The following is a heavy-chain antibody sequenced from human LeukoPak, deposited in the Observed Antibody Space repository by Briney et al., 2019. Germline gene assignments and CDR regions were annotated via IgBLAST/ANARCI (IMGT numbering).Heavy chain of an antibody. D-gene: IGHD3-9*01. CDR1: GFTFSSFW. CDR3: ARDILTARKRYYFDY. J-gene: IGHJ4*02. V-gene: IGHV3-7*01. CDR2: IRQDGSAK. Sequence: GGSLRLSCAASGFTFSSFWMTWVRQAPGKGLEWVANIRQDGSAKYYVDSVKGRFTISRDNAKNSLCLQLNSLRAEDTAVYYCARDILTARKRYYFDYWGQGTLVTVSS.